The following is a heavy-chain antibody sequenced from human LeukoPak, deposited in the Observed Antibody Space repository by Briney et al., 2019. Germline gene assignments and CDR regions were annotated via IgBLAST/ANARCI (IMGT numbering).Heavy chain of an antibody. Sequence: SVKDSCKASGGTFSSYAISWVRQAPGQGLEWMGRIIPIFGTANYAQKFQGRVTITTDESTSTAYMELSSLRSEDTAVYYCATAIVVVPAALVRSYYMDVWGKGTTVTVSS. J-gene: IGHJ6*03. CDR2: IIPIFGTA. V-gene: IGHV1-69*05. D-gene: IGHD2-2*01. CDR3: ATAIVVVPAALVRSYYMDV. CDR1: GGTFSSYA.